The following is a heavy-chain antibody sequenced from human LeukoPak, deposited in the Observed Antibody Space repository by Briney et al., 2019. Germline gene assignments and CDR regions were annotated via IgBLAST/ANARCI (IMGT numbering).Heavy chain of an antibody. CDR3: IRQECSGGSCSYVDY. D-gene: IGHD2-15*01. V-gene: IGHV3-73*01. Sequence: PGGSLRLSCAASGFTFSGSAMHWVRQASGKGLEWVGRIRSKANSYATAYAASVKGRFTISRDDSKNTAYLQMNSLKAEDTAVYYCIRQECSGGSCSYVDYWGQGTLVTVSS. J-gene: IGHJ4*02. CDR2: IRSKANSYAT. CDR1: GFTFSGSA.